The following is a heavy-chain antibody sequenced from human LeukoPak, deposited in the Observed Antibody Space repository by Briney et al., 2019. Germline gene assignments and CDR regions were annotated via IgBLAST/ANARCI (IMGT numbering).Heavy chain of an antibody. J-gene: IGHJ3*01. CDR1: GYTFSSYT. D-gene: IGHD1-14*01. V-gene: IGHV3-48*04. Sequence: SLRLSCATSGYTFSSYTFNWVRQGPRQGMEWISSILSDSGTTIHYADSVKGRFTTSRDNDKNSLYLQMNSLRVEDTAVYYCVRGTSHPVWGQGTTVTVSS. CDR3: VRGTSHPV. CDR2: ILSDSGTTI.